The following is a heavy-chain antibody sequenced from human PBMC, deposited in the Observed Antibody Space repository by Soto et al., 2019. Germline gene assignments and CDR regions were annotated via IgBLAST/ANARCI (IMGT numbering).Heavy chain of an antibody. CDR2: ISATGGGT. D-gene: IGHD3-16*01. J-gene: IGHJ4*02. Sequence: GGSLRLSCVASGFKFSNYAMSWVRQAPGKGLEWVSLISATGGGTYYADSVKGRFTISRDNSHNTLYLQVHSLTAEDTAVYYCAKDRRAGGNSAFYFDFWGQGAQVTVSS. CDR1: GFKFSNYA. V-gene: IGHV3-23*01. CDR3: AKDRRAGGNSAFYFDF.